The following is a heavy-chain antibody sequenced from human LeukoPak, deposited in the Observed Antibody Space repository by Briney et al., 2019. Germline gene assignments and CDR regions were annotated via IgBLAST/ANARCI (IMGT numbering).Heavy chain of an antibody. CDR1: ELSVSSNC. V-gene: IGHV3-53*01. D-gene: IGHD3-10*01. CDR3: AKDGTVRGVVDY. Sequence: GGSLRLSCAASELSVSSNCMTWVRQAPGKGLEWVSFIYSDGSTYYADSVRGRFTISRDNSKNTLYLQMNSLRAEDTAVYYCAKDGTVRGVVDYWGQGTLVTVSS. J-gene: IGHJ4*02. CDR2: IYSDGST.